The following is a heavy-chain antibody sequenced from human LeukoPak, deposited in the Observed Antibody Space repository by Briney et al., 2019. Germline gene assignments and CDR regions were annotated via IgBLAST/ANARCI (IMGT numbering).Heavy chain of an antibody. Sequence: PLETLSLTCNVSGGSISSNSFYWGWIRQPPGKGLEWIGGIYYSGSTYYNPSLKSRVTISVDTSKNQFSLKLSSVTAADTAVYYCARDGKGMRISTGGQGTLVTVSS. CDR3: ARDGKGMRIST. J-gene: IGHJ4*02. D-gene: IGHD2-15*01. CDR2: IYYSGST. CDR1: GGSISSNSFY. V-gene: IGHV4-39*07.